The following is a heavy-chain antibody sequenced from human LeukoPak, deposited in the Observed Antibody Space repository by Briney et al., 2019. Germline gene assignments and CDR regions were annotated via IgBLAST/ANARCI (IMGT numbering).Heavy chain of an antibody. J-gene: IGHJ6*03. Sequence: SETLSLTCTVSDDSITMYYWTWIRQPPGKGLEWIGYVDHTGSTKFNPSLNGRVSISRDTSNNFFSLRLRSVTAADTAVYFCARGRVSSGTWYNNYYYFFYMDFWGKGTTVTVSS. CDR2: VDHTGST. CDR1: DDSITMYY. D-gene: IGHD1-1*01. V-gene: IGHV4-59*01. CDR3: ARGRVSSGTWYNNYYYFFYMDF.